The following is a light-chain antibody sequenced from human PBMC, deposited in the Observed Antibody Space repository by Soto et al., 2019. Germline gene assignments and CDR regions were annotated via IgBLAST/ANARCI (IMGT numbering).Light chain of an antibody. CDR3: SSYAGSNIYVV. V-gene: IGLV2-8*01. CDR2: EVS. J-gene: IGLJ2*01. Sequence: QSVLTQPPSASGSPGQSVTISCTGTSSDVGGYNYVSWYQQHPGKAPKLMIYEVSKRPSGVPDRFSGSKSGNTASLTVSGLQAEDEADYYCSSYAGSNIYVVFGGGTKVTV. CDR1: SSDVGGYNY.